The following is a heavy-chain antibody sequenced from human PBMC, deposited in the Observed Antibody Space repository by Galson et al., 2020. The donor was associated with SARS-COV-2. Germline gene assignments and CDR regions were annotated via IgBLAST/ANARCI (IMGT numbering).Heavy chain of an antibody. CDR1: GFNFNDYG. Sequence: GESLKISCVASGFNFNDYGMHWVRQAPGKGLEWVAGLSHDGGRDYSADSVKGRFMISRDNSRNTVFLQMNNLRVDDTAVYYCARDWMLQAMIIGVFEDWGQGALVTVSS. V-gene: IGHV3-33*05. CDR2: LSHDGGRD. CDR3: ARDWMLQAMIIGVFED. J-gene: IGHJ1*01. D-gene: IGHD3-16*01.